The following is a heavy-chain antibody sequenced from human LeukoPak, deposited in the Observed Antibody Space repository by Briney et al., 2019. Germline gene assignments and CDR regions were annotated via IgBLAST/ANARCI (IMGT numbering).Heavy chain of an antibody. CDR1: GFTVSSSY. J-gene: IGHJ5*02. CDR2: IYSGGST. D-gene: IGHD1-26*01. Sequence: PGGSLTLSCAVSGFTVSSSYMSWVRQAPGKGLEWVSIIYSGGSTYYADSVKGRFTISRDNSKNTVYLQMHSLRAEDTAVYYCARSGSYGDNWFDPWGQGTLVTVSS. V-gene: IGHV3-53*01. CDR3: ARSGSYGDNWFDP.